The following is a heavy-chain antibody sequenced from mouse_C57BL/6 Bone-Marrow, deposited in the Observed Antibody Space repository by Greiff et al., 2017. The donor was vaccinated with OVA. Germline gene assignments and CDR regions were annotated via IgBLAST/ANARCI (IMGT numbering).Heavy chain of an antibody. CDR2: IHPSDSDT. Sequence: QVQLQQPGAELVKPGASVKVSCKASGYTFTSYWMHWVKQRPGQGLEWIGRIHPSDSDTNYNQKFKGKDTLTVDKSSSTAYMQLSSLTSEDSAVYYCAPAYGPTGAMDYWGQGTSVTVSS. D-gene: IGHD6-5*01. CDR3: APAYGPTGAMDY. V-gene: IGHV1-74*01. CDR1: GYTFTSYW. J-gene: IGHJ4*01.